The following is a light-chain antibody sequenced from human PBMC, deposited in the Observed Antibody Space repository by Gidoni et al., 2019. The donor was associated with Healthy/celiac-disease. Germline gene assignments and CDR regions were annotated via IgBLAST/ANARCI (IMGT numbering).Light chain of an antibody. CDR3: QQYHNWPPIT. CDR2: GAS. Sequence: EIVLTQSPATLSVSPGERATLSCRARQSVSSNLAWYQQKPGQAPRLLIYGASSRATGIPARFSGSGSGTEFTLTISSLQSEDFVVYYCQQYHNWPPITFGQGTRLEIK. CDR1: QSVSSN. J-gene: IGKJ5*01. V-gene: IGKV3D-15*01.